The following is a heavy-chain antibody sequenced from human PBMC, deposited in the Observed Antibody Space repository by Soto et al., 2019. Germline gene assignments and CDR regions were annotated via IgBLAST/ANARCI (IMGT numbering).Heavy chain of an antibody. CDR3: ARLPLYYYGSGSYNRRREYYFDY. CDR1: GGSISSGGYY. D-gene: IGHD3-10*01. V-gene: IGHV4-31*03. J-gene: IGHJ4*02. Sequence: QVQLQESGPGLVKPSQTLSLTCTVSGGSISSGGYYWSWIRQHPGKGLEWIGYIYYSGSTYYNPSLKSRVTISVDTSKNHFSLKLSSVTAADTAVYYCARLPLYYYGSGSYNRRREYYFDYWGQGTLVTVSS. CDR2: IYYSGST.